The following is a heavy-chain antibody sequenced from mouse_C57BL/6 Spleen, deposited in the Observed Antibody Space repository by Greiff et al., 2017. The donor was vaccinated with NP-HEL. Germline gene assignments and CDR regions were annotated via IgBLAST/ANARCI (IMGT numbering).Heavy chain of an antibody. Sequence: QVQLQQPGAELVKPGASVKLSCKASGYTFTSYWMHWVKQRPGQGLEWIGMIHPNSGSTNYNEKFKSKATLTVDKSSSTAYMQLSSLTSEDSAVYYCARLHYYGSSYGWYFDVWGTGTTVTVSS. CDR3: ARLHYYGSSYGWYFDV. V-gene: IGHV1-64*01. J-gene: IGHJ1*03. CDR2: IHPNSGST. D-gene: IGHD1-1*01. CDR1: GYTFTSYW.